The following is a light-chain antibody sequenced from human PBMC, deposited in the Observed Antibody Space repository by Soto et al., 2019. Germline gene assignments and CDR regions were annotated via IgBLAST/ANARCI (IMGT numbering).Light chain of an antibody. CDR3: QQHKSYPVT. Sequence: IQMNKSPSTLSASVGDRVTITCRASQNIDIWLSWYQQKPGKAPSLLIYDASNLKSGVPSRFSGSGSGTEFTLTISSLQPDDSGSYYCQQHKSYPVTFGGGTKVDIK. V-gene: IGKV1-5*01. CDR1: QNIDIW. CDR2: DAS. J-gene: IGKJ4*01.